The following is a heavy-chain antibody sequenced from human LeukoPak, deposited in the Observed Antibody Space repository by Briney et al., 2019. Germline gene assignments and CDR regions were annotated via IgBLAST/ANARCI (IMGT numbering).Heavy chain of an antibody. CDR2: ISTSSSNI. Sequence: GGSLRLSCAASGFTFSSYNMNWVRQAPGKGLEWVSSISTSSSNIYYADSVEGRFAISRDNAENSLYLQMNSLRAEDTAVYYCARAPNARLLSRYFQHWGRGPRVTVSS. V-gene: IGHV3-21*01. D-gene: IGHD3-22*01. J-gene: IGHJ1*01. CDR3: ARAPNARLLSRYFQH. CDR1: GFTFSSYN.